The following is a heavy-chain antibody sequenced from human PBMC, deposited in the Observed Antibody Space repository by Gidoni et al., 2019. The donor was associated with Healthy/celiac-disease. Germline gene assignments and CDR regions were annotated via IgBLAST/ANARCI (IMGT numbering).Heavy chain of an antibody. V-gene: IGHV4-31*03. CDR2: IYYSGST. CDR3: ARDKRTTVTTPSNWFDP. D-gene: IGHD4-4*01. CDR1: GGSISSGGYY. Sequence: QVQLQESGPGLVKPSQTLSLTCTVSGGSISSGGYYWSWIRQHPGKGLEWIGYIYYSGSTYYNPSLKSRVTISVDTSKNQFSLKLSSVTAADTAVYYCARDKRTTVTTPSNWFDPWGQGTLVTVSS. J-gene: IGHJ5*02.